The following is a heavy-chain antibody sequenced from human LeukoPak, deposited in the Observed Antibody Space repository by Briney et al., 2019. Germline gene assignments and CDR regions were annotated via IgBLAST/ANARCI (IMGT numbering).Heavy chain of an antibody. CDR3: AGGTDFWSGYSFDS. J-gene: IGHJ4*02. CDR1: GFTVGDNY. V-gene: IGHV3-53*01. D-gene: IGHD3-3*01. CDR2: IYSGGTT. Sequence: GGSLRLSCAASGFTVGDNYMTWVRQAPGKGLERVSLIYSGGTTEYADSVKGRFSISRDISKNTLSLQLSSLRAEDTAVYYCAGGTDFWSGYSFDSWGQGTLVTVSS.